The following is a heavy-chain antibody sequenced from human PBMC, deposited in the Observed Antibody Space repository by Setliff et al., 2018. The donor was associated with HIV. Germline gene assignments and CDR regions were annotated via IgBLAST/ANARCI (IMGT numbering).Heavy chain of an antibody. D-gene: IGHD6-6*01. CDR2: ISGSGGST. Sequence: PSETLSLTCTVSGGSISTPYWSWIRQPPGKGLEWVSAISGSGGSTYYADSVKGRFTISRDNSKNTLYLQMNSLRAEDTAVYYCAKDRIAARPGLFDYWGQGTLVTVSS. V-gene: IGHV3-23*01. J-gene: IGHJ4*02. CDR3: AKDRIAARPGLFDY. CDR1: GGSISTPY.